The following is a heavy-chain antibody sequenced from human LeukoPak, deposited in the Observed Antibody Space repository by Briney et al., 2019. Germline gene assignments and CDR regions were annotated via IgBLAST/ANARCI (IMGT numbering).Heavy chain of an antibody. Sequence: SETLSLTCAVYGGSFSGYYRSWIRQPPGKGLEWIGEINHSGSTNYNPSLKSRVTISVDTSKNQFSLKLSSVTAADTAVYYCARTRGYNVYYYDSSGYSFDYWGQGTLVTVSS. CDR2: INHSGST. CDR3: ARTRGYNVYYYDSSGYSFDY. CDR1: GGSFSGYY. D-gene: IGHD3-22*01. J-gene: IGHJ4*02. V-gene: IGHV4-34*01.